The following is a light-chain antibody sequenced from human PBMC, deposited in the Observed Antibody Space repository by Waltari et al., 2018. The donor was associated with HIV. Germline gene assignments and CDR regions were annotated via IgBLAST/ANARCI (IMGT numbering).Light chain of an antibody. CDR2: VEGSGSF. CDR1: SWHISYI. CDR3: ETWDSDIRV. V-gene: IGLV4-60*03. J-gene: IGLJ2*01. Sequence: QPVLTLSSSASASLESSFKLTCTLSSWHISYIIAWHQPQPGKAHRYLMKVEGSGSFNKGSGVTDRFSGSSSGADRYLTISNLQSEDEADYYCETWDSDIRVFGGGTKLTVL.